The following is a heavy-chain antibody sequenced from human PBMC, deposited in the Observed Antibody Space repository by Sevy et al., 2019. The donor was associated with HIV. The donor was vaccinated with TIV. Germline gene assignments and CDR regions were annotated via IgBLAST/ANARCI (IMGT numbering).Heavy chain of an antibody. CDR2: MYYSGST. CDR3: ARDRIAGRYCSSTSCSR. V-gene: IGHV4-31*03. D-gene: IGHD2-2*01. Sequence: SETLSLTCTVSGGSISSGGYYWSWIRQHPGKGLECIGYMYYSGSTYYNPSLKSRVTISVDTSKNQFSLKLSSVTAADTAVYYCARDRIAGRYCSSTSCSRWVQGTLVTVSS. CDR1: GGSISSGGYY. J-gene: IGHJ4*02.